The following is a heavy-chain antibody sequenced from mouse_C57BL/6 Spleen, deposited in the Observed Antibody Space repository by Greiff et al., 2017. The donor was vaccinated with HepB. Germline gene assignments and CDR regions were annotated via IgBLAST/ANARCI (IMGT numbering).Heavy chain of an antibody. D-gene: IGHD2-5*01. J-gene: IGHJ2*01. V-gene: IGHV14-2*01. CDR3: ARSAYYSNYWAYFDY. Sequence: LVESGAELVKPGASVKLSCTASGFNIKDYYMHWVKQRTEQGLEWIGRIDPEDGETKYAPKFQGKATITADTSSNTAYLQLSSLTSEDTAVYYCARSAYYSNYWAYFDYWGQGTTLTVSS. CDR2: IDPEDGET. CDR1: GFNIKDYY.